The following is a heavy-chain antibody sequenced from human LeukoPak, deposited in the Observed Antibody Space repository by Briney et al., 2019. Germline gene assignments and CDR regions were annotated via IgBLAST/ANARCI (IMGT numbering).Heavy chain of an antibody. Sequence: SETLSLTCAVSGGSISSGGYSWSWIRQPPGKGLEWIGYIYHSGSTYYNPSLKSRVTISVDRSKNQFSLKLSSVTAADTAVYYCARVIGGNSMADHWGQGTLVTVSS. D-gene: IGHD4-23*01. CDR1: GGSISSGGYS. J-gene: IGHJ4*02. CDR2: IYHSGST. CDR3: ARVIGGNSMADH. V-gene: IGHV4-30-2*01.